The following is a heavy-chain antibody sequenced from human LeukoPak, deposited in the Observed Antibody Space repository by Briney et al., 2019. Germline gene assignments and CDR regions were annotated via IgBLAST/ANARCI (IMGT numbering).Heavy chain of an antibody. D-gene: IGHD1-26*01. V-gene: IGHV1-18*01. Sequence: ASVKVSCKTSGYTFTTYGISWVRQAPGQGLEWMGWISAYNGNTIYAQKFQGRVTMTTDTSTSTAFIELRSLRSDDTAVYYCARDHTESGNYYSPPFDYWGQGTRVTVSS. J-gene: IGHJ4*02. CDR3: ARDHTESGNYYSPPFDY. CDR1: GYTFTTYG. CDR2: ISAYNGNT.